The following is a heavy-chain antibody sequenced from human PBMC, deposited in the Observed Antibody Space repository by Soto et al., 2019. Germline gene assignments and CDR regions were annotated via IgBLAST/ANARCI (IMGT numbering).Heavy chain of an antibody. D-gene: IGHD3-22*01. CDR1: VFTFSSYA. CDR3: AKVTGYYDSSGYDAFDI. V-gene: IGHV3-23*01. CDR2: ISGSGGST. Sequence: PVGSVRLSCASSVFTFSSYAMSCVRHSPGKWLEWVSAISGSGGSTYYADSVKGRFTISRDNSKNTLYLQMNSLRAEDTAVYYCAKVTGYYDSSGYDAFDILGQGTMVTVSS. J-gene: IGHJ3*02.